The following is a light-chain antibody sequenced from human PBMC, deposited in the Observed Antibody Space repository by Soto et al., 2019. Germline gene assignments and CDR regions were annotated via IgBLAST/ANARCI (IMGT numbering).Light chain of an antibody. V-gene: IGKV3-20*01. Sequence: IVLTQAPGILSSSPGERASLSCRASRSVESAYLAWYQQKAGQPPRLLVYGTSNRATGIPDRFSGSGSGTDFTLTISRLEPEDFAVYFCQQYAGSPRTFGQGTKVDIK. CDR2: GTS. CDR1: RSVESAY. J-gene: IGKJ1*01. CDR3: QQYAGSPRT.